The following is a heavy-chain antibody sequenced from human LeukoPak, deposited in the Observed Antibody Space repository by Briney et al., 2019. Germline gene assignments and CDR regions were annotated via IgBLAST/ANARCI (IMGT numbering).Heavy chain of an antibody. CDR2: INPNSGGT. Sequence: ASVKVSCKASGYTFTGYYMHWVRQAPGQGLEWMGRINPNSGGTNYAQKFQGRVTMTRDTSISTAYMELSRLRSDDTAVYYCAPLTGYNSGWPHSSAHWGQGTLVTVSS. CDR1: GYTFTGYY. CDR3: APLTGYNSGWPHSSAH. D-gene: IGHD6-19*01. V-gene: IGHV1-2*06. J-gene: IGHJ4*02.